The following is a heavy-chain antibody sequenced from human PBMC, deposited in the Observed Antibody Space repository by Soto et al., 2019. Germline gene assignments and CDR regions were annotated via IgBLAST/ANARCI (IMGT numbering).Heavy chain of an antibody. J-gene: IGHJ4*02. D-gene: IGHD6-13*01. Sequence: GSLRLSCAASGFTFSSYSMNWVRQAPGKGLEWVSSISSSSSYIYYADSVKGRFTISRDNAKNSLYLQMNSLRAEDTAVYYCAREQAAGTHGDYWGQGTLVTVSS. V-gene: IGHV3-21*01. CDR3: AREQAAGTHGDY. CDR2: ISSSSSYI. CDR1: GFTFSSYS.